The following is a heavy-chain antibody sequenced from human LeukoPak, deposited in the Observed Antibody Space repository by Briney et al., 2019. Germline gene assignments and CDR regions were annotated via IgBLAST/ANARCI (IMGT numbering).Heavy chain of an antibody. CDR2: IKSKTDGGTT. CDR3: TTDPLSFSEWELLSLFDY. J-gene: IGHJ4*02. Sequence: GGSPRLSCAASGFTFSNAWMSWVRQAPGKGLDWVGRIKSKTDGGTTDYAAPVKGRFTISRDDSKNTLYLQMNSLKSEDTAVYYCTTDPLSFSEWELLSLFDYWGQGTLVTVSS. V-gene: IGHV3-15*01. CDR1: GFTFSNAW. D-gene: IGHD1-26*01.